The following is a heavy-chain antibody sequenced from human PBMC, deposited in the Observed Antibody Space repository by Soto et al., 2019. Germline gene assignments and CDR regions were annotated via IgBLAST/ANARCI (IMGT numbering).Heavy chain of an antibody. CDR2: IYYSGST. J-gene: IGHJ3*02. V-gene: IGHV4-59*01. Sequence: PSETLSLTCTVSGGSISSYYWSWIRQPPGKGLEWIGYIYYSGSTNYNPSLKSRVTISVDTSKNQFSLKLSSVTAADTAVYYCARVWGGDLDIWGQGTMVTVSS. CDR3: ARVWGGDLDI. CDR1: GGSISSYY. D-gene: IGHD3-10*01.